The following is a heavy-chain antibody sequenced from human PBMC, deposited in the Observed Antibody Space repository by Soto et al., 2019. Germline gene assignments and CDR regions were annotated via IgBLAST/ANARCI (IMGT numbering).Heavy chain of an antibody. CDR3: ARDKKLLGHYYYYYGMDV. CDR1: GFTFSSYG. V-gene: IGHV3-33*01. CDR2: IWYDGSNK. D-gene: IGHD3-10*01. Sequence: QVQLVESGGGVVQPGRSLRLSCAASGFTFSSYGMHWVRQAPGKGLEWVAVIWYDGSNKYYADSVKGRFTISRDNSKNTLYLQMNSLRAEDTAVYYWARDKKLLGHYYYYYGMDVWGQGTTVTVAS. J-gene: IGHJ6*02.